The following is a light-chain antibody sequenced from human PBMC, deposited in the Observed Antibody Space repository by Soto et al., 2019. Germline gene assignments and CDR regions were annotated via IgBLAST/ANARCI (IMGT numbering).Light chain of an antibody. V-gene: IGKV3-15*01. CDR3: QHYNNWPPWT. J-gene: IGKJ1*01. Sequence: EIVMTQSPATLSVSPGERATLSCRASQSVSSNLAWYQQKPGQAPRLLIYGASTRATGIPARFSGCGSGTEFTLTISSLQSEDFAIYYCQHYNNWPPWTFGQGTKVEIK. CDR1: QSVSSN. CDR2: GAS.